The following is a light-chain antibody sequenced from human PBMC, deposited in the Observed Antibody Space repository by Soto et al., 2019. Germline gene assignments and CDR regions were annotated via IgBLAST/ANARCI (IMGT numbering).Light chain of an antibody. CDR1: QSVRSW. V-gene: IGKV1-5*03. CDR2: KAS. CDR3: QQYNTYGS. Sequence: DVQMTQSPSTLSASVGDTVTITCRARQSVRSWLAWYQQKPGKAPKLLIYKASSLESGVPSRFSGSGSGTEFTLTITILQPDDFTTYYCQQYNTYGSFGQGTKVDIK. J-gene: IGKJ1*01.